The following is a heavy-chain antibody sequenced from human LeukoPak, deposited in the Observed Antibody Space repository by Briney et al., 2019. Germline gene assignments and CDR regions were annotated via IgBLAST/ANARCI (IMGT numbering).Heavy chain of an antibody. V-gene: IGHV4-61*01. D-gene: IGHD6-19*01. CDR2: IYYSGST. Sequence: SETLSLTCTVSGGSVSSGSYYWSWIRQPPGKGLDWIGYIYYSGSTNYNPSLKSRVTISVDTSKNQFSLKLSSVTAADTAVYYCARGSKAGTLIDYWGQGTLVTVSS. J-gene: IGHJ4*02. CDR1: GGSVSSGSYY. CDR3: ARGSKAGTLIDY.